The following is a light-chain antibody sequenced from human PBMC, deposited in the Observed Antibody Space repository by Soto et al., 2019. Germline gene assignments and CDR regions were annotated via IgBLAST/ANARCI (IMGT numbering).Light chain of an antibody. CDR1: SGHSGHA. CDR3: QTWGSGIQV. CDR2: ISSDGSH. V-gene: IGLV4-69*01. Sequence: QLVLTQSPSASASLGASVKLTCILSSGHSGHAIAWHQQQPEKGPRYLMMISSDGSHTKGDGIPDRFSGSSSEAERYLTISSLQSEDEADYYCQTWGSGIQVFGGGTKLTVL. J-gene: IGLJ3*02.